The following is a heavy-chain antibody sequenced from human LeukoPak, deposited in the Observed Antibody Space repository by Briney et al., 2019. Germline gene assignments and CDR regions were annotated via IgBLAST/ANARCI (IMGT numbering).Heavy chain of an antibody. J-gene: IGHJ2*01. CDR3: ARVTRYWYFDL. CDR1: GFTVSSYE. Sequence: PGGSLRLSCAASGFTVSSYEMTWVRQAPGKGLEWISYIGSSGVSTIYYAGSVKGRFTISRDNAKNSLFLQMNSLRAEDTAVYYCARVTRYWYFDLWGRGTLVTVSS. V-gene: IGHV3-48*03. CDR2: IGSSGVSTI.